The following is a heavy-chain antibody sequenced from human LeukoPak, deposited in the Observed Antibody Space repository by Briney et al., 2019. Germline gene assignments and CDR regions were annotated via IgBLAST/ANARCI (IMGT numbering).Heavy chain of an antibody. CDR2: LSGSDSTI. V-gene: IGHV3-11*01. Sequence: GGSLRLSCAASGFTFSDYYMSWIRQAPGKGLEWISYLSGSDSTIYYADSVKGRFTISRDNSKNTLYLQMNSLRVEDTAVYYCVKDPDPRYCSSTSCSPIWGQGTMVTVSS. CDR3: VKDPDPRYCSSTSCSPI. D-gene: IGHD2-2*01. CDR1: GFTFSDYY. J-gene: IGHJ3*02.